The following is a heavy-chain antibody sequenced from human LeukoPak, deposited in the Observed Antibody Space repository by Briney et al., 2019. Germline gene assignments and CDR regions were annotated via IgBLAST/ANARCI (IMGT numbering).Heavy chain of an antibody. CDR3: ARDSSGYSGYEHFDY. CDR1: GFTFSSYS. Sequence: GGSLRLSYAASGFTFSSYSLNWVRQAPGKGLEWVSSISSSSSYIYYADSVKGRFTISRDNAKNSLYLQMNSLRAEDTAVYYCARDSSGYSGYEHFDYWGQGTLVTVSS. CDR2: ISSSSSYI. D-gene: IGHD5-12*01. V-gene: IGHV3-21*01. J-gene: IGHJ4*02.